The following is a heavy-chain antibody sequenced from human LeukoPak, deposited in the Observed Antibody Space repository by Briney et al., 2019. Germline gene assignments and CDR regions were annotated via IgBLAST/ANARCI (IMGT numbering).Heavy chain of an antibody. CDR3: ARVFVTLTLAFDI. D-gene: IGHD3-16*01. CDR1: GFTFNNHW. CDR2: INNDGRST. J-gene: IGHJ3*02. Sequence: PGGSLRLSCAASGFTFNNHWMHWVRQAPGKGLVWVSRINNDGRSTAYADSVKGRFTISRDNSKNTMYLQMNSLRAEDTAVYYCARVFVTLTLAFDIWGQGTMVTVSS. V-gene: IGHV3-74*01.